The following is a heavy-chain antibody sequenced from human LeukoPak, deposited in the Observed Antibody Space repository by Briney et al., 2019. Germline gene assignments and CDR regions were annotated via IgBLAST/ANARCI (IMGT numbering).Heavy chain of an antibody. D-gene: IGHD3-22*01. CDR3: AKSYKVIVEGYKSGYYFDY. V-gene: IGHV3-30*02. CDR2: IRYDGSNK. CDR1: GFTFSSYG. Sequence: GGSLRLSCAASGFTFSSYGMHWVRQAPGKGLEWVAFIRYDGSNKYYADSVKGRFTISRDNSKNTLYLRMNSLRADDTAVYYCAKSYKVIVEGYKSGYYFDYWGQGTLVTVSS. J-gene: IGHJ4*02.